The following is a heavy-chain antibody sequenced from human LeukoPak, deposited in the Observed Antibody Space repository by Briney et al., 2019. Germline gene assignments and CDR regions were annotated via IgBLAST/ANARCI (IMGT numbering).Heavy chain of an antibody. CDR2: IGPNTGGT. D-gene: IGHD3-10*01. Sequence: ASVKVSCKASGYTFTSYYMHWVRQAPGQGLEWMGWIGPNTGGTNYAQKFRGRVTMTRDTSISTAYMDLSRLTSDDTAVYYCARAGLYYGSGSQSYYYNYMDVWGKGTTVTVSS. J-gene: IGHJ6*03. CDR1: GYTFTSYY. V-gene: IGHV1-2*02. CDR3: ARAGLYYGSGSQSYYYNYMDV.